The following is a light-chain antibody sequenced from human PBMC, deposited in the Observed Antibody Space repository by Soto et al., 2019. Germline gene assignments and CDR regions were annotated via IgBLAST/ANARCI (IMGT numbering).Light chain of an antibody. CDR1: QGISNY. CDR3: QQYNSAPFT. J-gene: IGKJ3*01. CDR2: AES. V-gene: IGKV1-27*01. Sequence: DIQMAQSPSSLSASVGDRVTITCRASQGISNYLAWYQQKPGKVPKLLIYAESTLQPGVPSRCSGSGSGTDFTLTITSLHPEDVATYYCQQYNSAPFTFGPGTKVDIK.